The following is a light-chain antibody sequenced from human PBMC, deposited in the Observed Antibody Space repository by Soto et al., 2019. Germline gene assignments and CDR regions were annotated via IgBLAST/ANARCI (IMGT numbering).Light chain of an antibody. V-gene: IGKV1-39*01. Sequence: TQSPGTLSLSPGERATLSCRASQSVSSSYLNWYQQKPGKAPKLLIYAASSLQSGVPSRFSGSGSGTDFTLTISSLQPEDFATYYCQQSYSTTLTFGGGTKVEIK. J-gene: IGKJ4*01. CDR2: AAS. CDR3: QQSYSTTLT. CDR1: QSVSSSY.